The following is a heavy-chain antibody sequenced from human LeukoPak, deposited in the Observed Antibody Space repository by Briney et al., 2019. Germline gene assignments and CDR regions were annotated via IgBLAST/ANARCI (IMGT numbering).Heavy chain of an antibody. J-gene: IGHJ6*04. CDR2: ISSSGSTI. Sequence: GGSLRLSCVASGFTFSSYSMNWVRQAPGKGLEWVSYISSSGSTIYYADSVKGRFTISRDNAKNSLYLQMNSLRAEDTAVYYCAELGITMIGGVWGKGTTVTISS. CDR3: AELGITMIGGV. CDR1: GFTFSSYS. D-gene: IGHD3-10*02. V-gene: IGHV3-48*04.